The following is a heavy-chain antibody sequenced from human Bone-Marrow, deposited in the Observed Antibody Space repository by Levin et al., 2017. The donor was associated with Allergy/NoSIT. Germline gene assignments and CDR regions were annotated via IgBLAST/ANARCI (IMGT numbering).Heavy chain of an antibody. D-gene: IGHD2-15*01. V-gene: IGHV3-23*01. CDR2: ISGSGGST. Sequence: GESLKISCAASGFTFSSYAMSWVRQAPGKGLEWVSAISGSGGSTYYADSVKGRFTISRDNSKNTLYLQMNSLRAEDTAVYYCAKVRGGGMGDDYWGQGTLVTVSS. CDR1: GFTFSSYA. CDR3: AKVRGGGMGDDY. J-gene: IGHJ4*02.